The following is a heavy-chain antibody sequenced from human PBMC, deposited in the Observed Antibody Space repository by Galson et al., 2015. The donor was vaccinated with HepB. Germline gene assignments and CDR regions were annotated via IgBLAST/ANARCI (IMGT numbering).Heavy chain of an antibody. D-gene: IGHD3-22*01. CDR1: GFMFDTPA. V-gene: IGHV3-23*01. CDR3: ANGYGLFDS. Sequence: SLRLSCAASGFMFDTPAMSWVRQVPGKGLQWASGISGDGGSSFYADSVNGRFTISKDNSKDTVYLQINSARDEDTAVDYCANGYGLFDSWGQGILVTVSS. J-gene: IGHJ5*01. CDR2: ISGDGGSS.